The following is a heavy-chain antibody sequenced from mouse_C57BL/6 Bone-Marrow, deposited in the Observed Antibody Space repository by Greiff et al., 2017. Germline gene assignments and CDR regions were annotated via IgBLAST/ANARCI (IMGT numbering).Heavy chain of an antibody. CDR2: ISNLAYSI. CDR1: GFTFSDYG. J-gene: IGHJ4*01. D-gene: IGHD2-3*01. Sequence: EVKLVESGGGLVQPGGSLKLSCAASGFTFSDYGMAWVRQAPRKGPEWVAFISNLAYSIYYADTVTGRFTISRENAKNTLYLEMSSLRSEDTAMYYCARHGYDGYPLAMVYWGQGTSVTVSS. V-gene: IGHV5-15*04. CDR3: ARHGYDGYPLAMVY.